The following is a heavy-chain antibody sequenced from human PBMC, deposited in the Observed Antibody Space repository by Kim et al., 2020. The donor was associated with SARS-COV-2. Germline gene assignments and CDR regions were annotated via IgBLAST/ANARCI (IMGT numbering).Heavy chain of an antibody. CDR3: AKDGAAGAFEY. CDR1: GFTFSRYA. CDR2: VSGDGDST. V-gene: IGHV3-23*01. D-gene: IGHD6-13*01. Sequence: GGSLRLSCAASGFTFSRYAMFWIRQAPGNGLEWVSTVSGDGDSTYHADSVRGRFTIARDNSMNTVYLEMNSLRPEDTAAYYCAKDGAAGAFEYWGQGALV. J-gene: IGHJ4*02.